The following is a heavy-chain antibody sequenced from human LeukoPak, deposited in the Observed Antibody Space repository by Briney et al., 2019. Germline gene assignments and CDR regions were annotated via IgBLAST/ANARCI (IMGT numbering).Heavy chain of an antibody. CDR3: AADSGSYRDWFDP. J-gene: IGHJ5*02. V-gene: IGHV3-21*01. D-gene: IGHD3-10*01. CDR1: GFTFSSYS. CDR2: ISSSSSYI. Sequence: GGSLRLSCAASGFTFSSYSMNWVRQAPGKGLEWVSSISSSSSYIYYADSVKGRFTISRDNAKNSLYLQMNSLRAEDTAVYYCAADSGSYRDWFDPWAREPWSPSPQ.